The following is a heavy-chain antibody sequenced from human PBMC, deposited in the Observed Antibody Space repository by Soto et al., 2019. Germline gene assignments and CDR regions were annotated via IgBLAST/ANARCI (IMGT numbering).Heavy chain of an antibody. V-gene: IGHV1-69*04. CDR1: GDTFNSYT. Sequence: ASVKVSCKASGDTFNSYTINWVRQAPGQGLQWMGRTIPILAMSNYALKFQGRVTITADKSTSTAYMELSSLRSEDTAVYYCARDQADILTLIDYWGQGTLVTVSS. D-gene: IGHD3-9*01. J-gene: IGHJ4*02. CDR2: TIPILAMS. CDR3: ARDQADILTLIDY.